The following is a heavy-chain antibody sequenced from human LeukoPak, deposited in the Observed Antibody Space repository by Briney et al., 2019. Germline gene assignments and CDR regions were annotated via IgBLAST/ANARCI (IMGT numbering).Heavy chain of an antibody. V-gene: IGHV3-33*06. CDR2: IWYDGTNK. Sequence: GGSLRLSCAASGFTFSSYGMHWVRQAPGKGLEGVALIWYDGTNKYYADSVKGRCTISRDNSKNTLYMQMSSLRAEDTAVYYCAKVLGRGYYYIDVWGKGTTVTVSS. J-gene: IGHJ6*03. CDR3: AKVLGRGYYYIDV. CDR1: GFTFSSYG. D-gene: IGHD1-1*01.